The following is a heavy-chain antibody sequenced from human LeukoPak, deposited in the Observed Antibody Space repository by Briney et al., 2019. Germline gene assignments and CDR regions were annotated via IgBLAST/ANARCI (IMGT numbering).Heavy chain of an antibody. CDR3: ARHFPRALYSSSWTSWFDP. Sequence: SETLSLTCTVSGGSISSSSYYWGWIRQPPGKGLEWIGEINHSGSTNYNPSLKSRVTISVDTSKNQFSLKLSSVTAADTAVYYCARHFPRALYSSSWTSWFDPWGQGTLVTVSS. J-gene: IGHJ5*02. V-gene: IGHV4-39*01. CDR2: INHSGST. D-gene: IGHD6-13*01. CDR1: GGSISSSSYY.